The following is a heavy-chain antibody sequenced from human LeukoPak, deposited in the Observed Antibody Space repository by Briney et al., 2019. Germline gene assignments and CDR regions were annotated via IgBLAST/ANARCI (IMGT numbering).Heavy chain of an antibody. V-gene: IGHV3-21*01. CDR1: GFTFSGYS. J-gene: IGHJ4*02. CDR2: ITGSGSYT. CDR3: ATSDSSGYYFSYY. D-gene: IGHD3-22*01. Sequence: GGSLRLSCAASGFTFSGYSMNWVRQAPGEGLEWVSSITGSGSYTYYADSVKGRFTISRDSAKNSLYLQMNSLRAEDTAVYYCATSDSSGYYFSYYWGQGTLVTVSS.